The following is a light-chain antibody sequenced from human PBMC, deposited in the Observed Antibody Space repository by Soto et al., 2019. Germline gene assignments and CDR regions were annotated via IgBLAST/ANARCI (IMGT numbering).Light chain of an antibody. CDR1: QGIRND. J-gene: IGKJ1*01. Sequence: IQMTQSPSSLSASIGDRVTIACRASQGIRNDLGWYQQRPGKAPTLLIYAASSLQSGVPSRFSGNGSGTDFTLTISSLQPEDFATYYCLQDYNYPRTFGQGTKVEI. V-gene: IGKV1-6*01. CDR2: AAS. CDR3: LQDYNYPRT.